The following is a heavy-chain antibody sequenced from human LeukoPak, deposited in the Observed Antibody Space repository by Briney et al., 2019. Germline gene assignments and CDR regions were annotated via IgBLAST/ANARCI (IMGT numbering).Heavy chain of an antibody. J-gene: IGHJ4*02. Sequence: PSETLSLTCTVSGGSVSSDSYYWSWIRQPPGKGLEWIGYIYYSGSTNYNPSLKSRVTISVDTSKNQFSLKLSSVTAADTAVYYCARGNGGSYFDYWGQGTLVTVSS. V-gene: IGHV4-61*01. D-gene: IGHD1-26*01. CDR2: IYYSGST. CDR1: GGSVSSDSYY. CDR3: ARGNGGSYFDY.